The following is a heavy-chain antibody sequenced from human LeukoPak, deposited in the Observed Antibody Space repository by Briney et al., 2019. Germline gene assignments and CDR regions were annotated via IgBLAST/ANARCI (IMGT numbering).Heavy chain of an antibody. CDR2: INHSGST. CDR1: GGSFSGFY. V-gene: IGHV4-34*01. Sequence: NPSETLSLTCAVYGGSFSGFYWSWIRQPPGKGLEWIGEINHSGSTNYNPSLKSLVTISVDTSKNQFSLKLSSVTAADTAVYYCATPYYYDTSGYYHSTFGFWGQGTLVTVSS. D-gene: IGHD3-22*01. CDR3: ATPYYYDTSGYYHSTFGF. J-gene: IGHJ4*02.